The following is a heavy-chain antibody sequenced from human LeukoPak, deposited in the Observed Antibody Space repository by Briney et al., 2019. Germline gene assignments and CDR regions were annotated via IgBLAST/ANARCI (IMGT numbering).Heavy chain of an antibody. CDR2: ISSSGSTK. CDR1: GFTFSDYY. Sequence: GGSLRLSCAAFGFTFSDYYMSWIRQAPGKGLEWVSHISSSGSTKYYADSVKGRFTISRDNAKKSVYLQMNSLRAEDTAVYYCARTVMTTVTTVDYWGQGTLVTVSS. CDR3: ARTVMTTVTTVDY. V-gene: IGHV3-11*04. J-gene: IGHJ4*02. D-gene: IGHD4-17*01.